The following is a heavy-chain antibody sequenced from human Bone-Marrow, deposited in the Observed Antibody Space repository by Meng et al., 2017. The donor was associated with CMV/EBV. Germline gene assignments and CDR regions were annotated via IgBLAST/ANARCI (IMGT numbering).Heavy chain of an antibody. CDR3: ARGGSNSLIDY. CDR1: GFTFNTYD. CDR2: IGTTDDT. J-gene: IGHJ4*02. D-gene: IGHD6-13*01. Sequence: GGSLRLSCAASGFTFNTYDMHWVRQTTGEGLEWVSAIGTTDDTYYPVSVKGRFTISRDNAKNSLYLQMNSLRAGDTAVYYCARGGSNSLIDYWGQGTLVTVSS. V-gene: IGHV3-13*01.